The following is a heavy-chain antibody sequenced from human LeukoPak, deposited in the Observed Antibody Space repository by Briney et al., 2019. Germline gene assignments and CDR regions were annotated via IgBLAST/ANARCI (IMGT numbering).Heavy chain of an antibody. Sequence: ASVKVSCKASGYSFTDYYMHWVRQAPGQGLEWMGWINPDSGGTNYAQKFQGRVTMTRDTSISTAYMELSSLRSEDTAVYYCASGRTDIVVVPATLRNYYFDYWGQGTLVTVSS. D-gene: IGHD2-2*01. CDR3: ASGRTDIVVVPATLRNYYFDY. CDR1: GYSFTDYY. CDR2: INPDSGGT. J-gene: IGHJ4*02. V-gene: IGHV1-2*02.